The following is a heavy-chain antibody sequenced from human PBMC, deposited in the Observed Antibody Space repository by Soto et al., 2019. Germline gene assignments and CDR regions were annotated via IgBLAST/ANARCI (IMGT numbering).Heavy chain of an antibody. Sequence: QVQLVESGGGVVQPGKSLRLSCAASGFTFSTHGMHWVRQAPGKGLEWVAVISYDGSNKYYADSVKGRFTISRDNSKDTLYLQMNSLRAEDTAVYYCAKCCFGVVNNYMDVWGKGTKVTVSS. V-gene: IGHV3-30*18. CDR2: ISYDGSNK. CDR1: GFTFSTHG. CDR3: AKCCFGVVNNYMDV. D-gene: IGHD3-3*01. J-gene: IGHJ6*03.